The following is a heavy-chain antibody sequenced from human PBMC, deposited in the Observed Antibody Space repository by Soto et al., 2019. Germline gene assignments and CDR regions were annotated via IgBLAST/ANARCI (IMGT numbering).Heavy chain of an antibody. CDR2: IIPKLGSA. Sequence: QVQLVQSGAEVKEPGSSVKVSCKASGGGNLRDYRTTWVRRAPGQGLEWMGGIIPKLGSANYAQNFQGRVTVTADESTNTVYMELRCMRSVETAVYYCARGGDGYNRGAVYWGQGTPVTVSS. CDR3: ARGGDGYNRGAVY. D-gene: IGHD2-21*01. V-gene: IGHV1-69*01. CDR1: GGGNLRDYR. J-gene: IGHJ4*02.